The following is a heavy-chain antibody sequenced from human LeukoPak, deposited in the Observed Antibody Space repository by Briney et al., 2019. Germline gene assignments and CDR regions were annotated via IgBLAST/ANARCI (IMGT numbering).Heavy chain of an antibody. D-gene: IGHD2-21*02. CDR2: IYYSGST. CDR1: GGSISSGGYY. V-gene: IGHV4-39*02. Sequence: TSQTLSLTCAVSGGSISSGGYYWGWIRQPPGRGLEWIGRIYYSGSTYYNPSLKSRVTMSVDTSKNQFSLKLSSVTAADTAVYFCGREAPVVTAFSSWFDPWGQGALVTVSS. J-gene: IGHJ5*02. CDR3: GREAPVVTAFSSWFDP.